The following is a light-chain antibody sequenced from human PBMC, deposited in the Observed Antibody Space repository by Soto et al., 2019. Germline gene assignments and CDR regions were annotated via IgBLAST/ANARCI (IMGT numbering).Light chain of an antibody. CDR2: HAS. J-gene: IGKJ1*01. V-gene: IGKV1-5*01. Sequence: DIQMTQSPSTLPASVGDRVTITCRASQSISNWLARYQQKPGTAPKLLIYHASTLESGVPSRFSGSGSGTEFTLTISSLQPDDFATYYCQQYNSYSFGQGTKWIS. CDR3: QQYNSYS. CDR1: QSISNW.